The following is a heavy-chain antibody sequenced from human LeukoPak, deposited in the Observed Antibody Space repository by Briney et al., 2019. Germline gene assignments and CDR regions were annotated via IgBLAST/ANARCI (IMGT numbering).Heavy chain of an antibody. J-gene: IGHJ5*02. CDR2: MNPNSGNT. Sequence: GASVKVSCKASGYTFTTYDINWVRQATGQGLEWMGWMNPNSGNTGYAQKFQGRVIMTRNTSISTAYMELSSLRSEDTAVYYCARGPNKSDGGNSGSAWFDPWGQGTLVTVAS. D-gene: IGHD4-23*01. CDR1: GYTFTTYD. CDR3: ARGPNKSDGGNSGSAWFDP. V-gene: IGHV1-8*01.